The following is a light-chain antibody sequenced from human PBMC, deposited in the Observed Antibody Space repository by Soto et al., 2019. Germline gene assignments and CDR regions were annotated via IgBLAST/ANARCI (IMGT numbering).Light chain of an antibody. CDR1: SSDFGGYNY. CDR3: ISYAGSNLLYV. CDR2: EVS. J-gene: IGLJ1*01. Sequence: QSVLTQPPSASWPPGQPVTISCTGTSSDFGGYNYVSWYQQHPGKAPKLMIYEVSKRPSGVPDRFSGSKSGNTASLTVSGLQAEDEADYYCISYAGSNLLYVFGTGTTVTV. V-gene: IGLV2-8*01.